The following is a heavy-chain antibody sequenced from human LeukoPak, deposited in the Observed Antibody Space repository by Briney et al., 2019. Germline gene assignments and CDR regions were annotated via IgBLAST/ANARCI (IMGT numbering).Heavy chain of an antibody. CDR3: ARGDYYDFWSGYPPFDY. D-gene: IGHD3-3*01. Sequence: ASETLSLTCTVSGGSISSSSYYWGWIRQPPGKGLEWIGSIYYSGSTYYNPSLTSRVTISLNTSKNQFSLKLSSVTAADTAVYYCARGDYYDFWSGYPPFDYWGQGILVTVSS. CDR2: IYYSGST. CDR1: GGSISSSSYY. J-gene: IGHJ4*02. V-gene: IGHV4-39*07.